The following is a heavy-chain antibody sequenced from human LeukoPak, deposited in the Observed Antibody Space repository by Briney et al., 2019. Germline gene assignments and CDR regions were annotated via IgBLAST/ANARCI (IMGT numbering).Heavy chain of an antibody. CDR2: MNPNSGNT. J-gene: IGHJ5*02. V-gene: IGHV1-8*03. CDR1: GYTLTSYD. D-gene: IGHD3-9*01. CDR3: ARGRNRWDYDILTAPFDP. Sequence: ASVKVSCKASGYTLTSYDINWVRQATGQGLEWMGWMNPNSGNTGYAQKFQGRVTITRNTSISTAYMELSSLRSEDTAVYYCARGRNRWDYDILTAPFDPWRQGTLVTVSS.